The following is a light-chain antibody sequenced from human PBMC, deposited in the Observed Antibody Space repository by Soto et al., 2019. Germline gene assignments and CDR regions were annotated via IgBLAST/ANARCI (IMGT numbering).Light chain of an antibody. CDR2: EVS. CDR1: SSEIGAYDL. CDR3: TSFAPGRIYV. Sequence: QSVLTHPGPVSGSPGHSITISCSGTSSEIGAYDLVSWYQQHPGRAPKLIIYEVSHRFSGLSYRFSGSKYGNTASLTISGLQAEDEGDYYCTSFAPGRIYVFGSGTTVTVL. J-gene: IGLJ1*01. V-gene: IGLV2-14*03.